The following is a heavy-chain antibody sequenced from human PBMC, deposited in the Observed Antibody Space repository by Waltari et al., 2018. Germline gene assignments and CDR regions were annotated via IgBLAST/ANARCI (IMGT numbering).Heavy chain of an antibody. D-gene: IGHD3-16*01. CDR3: ATSQFNYAFYFDY. V-gene: IGHV3-23*01. CDR1: GFTSSSYA. CDR2: SSASGGST. Sequence: DVQLLESGGGLVQSGGSLRLSCAASGFTSSSYAMTWVRQAPGKGLEWVSASSASGGSTYYADSVKGRFTISRDNSKNTMYLQMNSLRAKDSAVYYCATSQFNYAFYFDYWGQGTLVTVSS. J-gene: IGHJ4*02.